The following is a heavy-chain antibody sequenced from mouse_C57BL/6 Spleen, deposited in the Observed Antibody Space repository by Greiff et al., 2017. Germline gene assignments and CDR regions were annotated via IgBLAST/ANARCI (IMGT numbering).Heavy chain of an antibody. CDR2: IHPNSGST. V-gene: IGHV1-64*01. CDR1: GYTFTSYW. J-gene: IGHJ4*01. CDR3: ARYLHAYAMDY. Sequence: VQLQQPGAELVKPGASVKLSCKASGYTFTSYWMHWVKQRPGQGLEWIGMIHPNSGSTNYNEKFKSKATLTVDKSSSTAYMQLSSLTSEDSAVYYCARYLHAYAMDYWGQGTSVTVSS.